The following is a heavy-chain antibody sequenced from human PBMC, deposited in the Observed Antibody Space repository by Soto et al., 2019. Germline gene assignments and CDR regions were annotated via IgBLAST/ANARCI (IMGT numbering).Heavy chain of an antibody. V-gene: IGHV1-69*01. Sequence: TVSCTTAAGTFSRYGSSWVRQAPGQGLEWMGGIIPIFGTANYAQKFQGRVTITADESTSTAYMELSSLRSEDTAVYYCASGYRKYYFDDWGQGTLVTV. CDR1: AGTFSRYG. CDR3: ASGYRKYYFDD. CDR2: IIPIFGTA. D-gene: IGHD1-1*01. J-gene: IGHJ4*02.